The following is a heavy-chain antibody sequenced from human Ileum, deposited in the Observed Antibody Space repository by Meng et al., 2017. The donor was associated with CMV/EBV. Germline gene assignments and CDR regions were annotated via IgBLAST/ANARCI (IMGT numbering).Heavy chain of an antibody. CDR2: IKSKTDGGTT. J-gene: IGHJ4*02. V-gene: IGHV3-15*01. Sequence: GVTFSSAFMTWVRQAPGKGLEWVGRIKSKTDGGTTDYVAPVKGRFTISRDDSKNTLYLQMNSLKTEDTAVYYCATGVDYSSSLVGYWGQGTLVTVSS. CDR3: ATGVDYSSSLVGY. D-gene: IGHD6-6*01. CDR1: GVTFSSAF.